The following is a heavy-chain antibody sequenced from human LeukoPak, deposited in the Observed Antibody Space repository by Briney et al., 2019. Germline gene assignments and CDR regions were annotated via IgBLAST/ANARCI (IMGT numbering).Heavy chain of an antibody. V-gene: IGHV3-7*03. CDR2: INHNGNVN. CDR3: ARGGGLDV. CDR1: GFTFSSYW. Sequence: GGSLRLSCAASGFTFSSYWMNWARQAPGKGLEWVASINHNGNVNYYVDSVKGRFTISRDNAKNSLYLQMSNLRAEDTAVYFCARGGGLDVWGQGTLVTVTS. J-gene: IGHJ4*02. D-gene: IGHD3/OR15-3a*01.